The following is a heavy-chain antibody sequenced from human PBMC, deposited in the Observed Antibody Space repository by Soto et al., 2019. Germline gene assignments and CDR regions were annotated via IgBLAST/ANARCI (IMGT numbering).Heavy chain of an antibody. Sequence: EVQLVESGGGLVQPGGSLRLSCAASGFTFSSYWMHWVRQAPGKGLVWVSRINPDGSTTSYADSVKGRFTISRDSAKDTRYLQMNSLSAEDTAVYYGARVAIGSYYFEYWGQGTLVTVSS. V-gene: IGHV3-74*01. J-gene: IGHJ4*02. CDR3: ARVAIGSYYFEY. CDR2: INPDGSTT. D-gene: IGHD3-10*01. CDR1: GFTFSSYW.